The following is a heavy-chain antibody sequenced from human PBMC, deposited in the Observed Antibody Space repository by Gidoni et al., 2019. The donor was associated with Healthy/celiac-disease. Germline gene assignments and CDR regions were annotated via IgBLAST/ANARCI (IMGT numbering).Heavy chain of an antibody. CDR1: GGSISSSSYY. CDR3: ARDYDILTGYLNYGMDV. CDR2: IYYSGST. J-gene: IGHJ6*02. V-gene: IGHV4-39*07. D-gene: IGHD3-9*01. Sequence: QLQLQESGPGLVKPSETLSLTCTVSGGSISSSSYYWGWIRQPPGKGLEWIGSIYYSGSTYYNPSLKSRVTISVDTSKNQFSLKLSSVTAADTAVYYCARDYDILTGYLNYGMDVWGQGTTVTVSS.